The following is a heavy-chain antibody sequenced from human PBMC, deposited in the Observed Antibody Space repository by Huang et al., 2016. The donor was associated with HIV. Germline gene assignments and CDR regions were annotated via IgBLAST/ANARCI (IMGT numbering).Heavy chain of an antibody. CDR3: ARQGLWLPPTDPFDY. V-gene: IGHV5-51*01. J-gene: IGHJ4*02. CDR2: IYPGDADT. D-gene: IGHD3-10*01. Sequence: EVHLVQSGAEVKEPGESLKISCQASGSNFDSYWIGWVRQMPGKGLEWMGDIYPGDADTRYDPSFQGQVTISADQSINTAYLQWSSLKAADTAIYFCARQGLWLPPTDPFDYWGQGTPVTVSA. CDR1: GSNFDSYW.